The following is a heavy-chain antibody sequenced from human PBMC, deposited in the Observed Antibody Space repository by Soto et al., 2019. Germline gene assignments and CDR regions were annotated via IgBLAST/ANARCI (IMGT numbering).Heavy chain of an antibody. Sequence: SETLSLTCTVSGGSISSSYWSWIRQPPGKGLEWIGYIYDSGSTYYNSSLKSRVTMSVDTSKNQFSLKLSSVTAADTAVYYCARERGTTSFALHYIDYWGQGTLVTVSP. V-gene: IGHV4-59*12. CDR3: ARERGTTSFALHYIDY. CDR2: IYDSGST. D-gene: IGHD1-7*01. J-gene: IGHJ4*02. CDR1: GGSISSSY.